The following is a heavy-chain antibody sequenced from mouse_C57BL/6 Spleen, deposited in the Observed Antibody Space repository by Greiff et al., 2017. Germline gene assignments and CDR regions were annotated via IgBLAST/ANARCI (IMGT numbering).Heavy chain of an antibody. D-gene: IGHD1-3*01. Sequence: QVQLQQSGPELVKPGASVKLSCKASGYAFSRSWMNWVKQRPGKGLEWIGRIYPGDGGTTYNGKFKGKATLTADKSSSTAYMQLSSLTSEDSAVYFCARSNSGFFDDWGQGTTLTVAS. J-gene: IGHJ2*01. CDR1: GYAFSRSW. CDR3: ARSNSGFFDD. CDR2: IYPGDGGT. V-gene: IGHV1-82*01.